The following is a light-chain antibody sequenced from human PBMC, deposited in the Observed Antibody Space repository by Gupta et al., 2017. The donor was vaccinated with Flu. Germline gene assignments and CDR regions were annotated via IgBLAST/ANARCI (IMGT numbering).Light chain of an antibody. CDR1: ALAKKY. CDR2: KDT. J-gene: IGLJ2*01. Sequence: PGQTARITCSGDALAKKYASCYQQKPGQAPVLVIFKDTKTPSGIPERFSGSTSGTTVTVTITGGKEEVEADYSRQAADSSGTVVFGGGTKLAVL. CDR3: QAADSSGTVV. V-gene: IGLV3-25*01.